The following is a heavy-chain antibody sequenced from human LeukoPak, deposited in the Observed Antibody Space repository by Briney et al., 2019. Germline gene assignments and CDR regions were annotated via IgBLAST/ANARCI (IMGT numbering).Heavy chain of an antibody. CDR1: GFTFSSYA. J-gene: IGHJ6*02. CDR3: AKVGIAVAKYYGMDV. D-gene: IGHD6-19*01. V-gene: IGHV3-23*01. Sequence: GGSLRLSCAASGFTFSSYAMSWVRQAPGKGLEWVSAISGSGGSTYYADSVKGRFTISRDNSKNTLYLQMNSLRAEDTAVYYCAKVGIAVAKYYGMDVWAQGTTVTVSS. CDR2: ISGSGGST.